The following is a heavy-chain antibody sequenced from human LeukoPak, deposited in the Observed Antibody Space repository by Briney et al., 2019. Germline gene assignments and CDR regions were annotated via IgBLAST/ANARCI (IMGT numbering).Heavy chain of an antibody. CDR1: GYTFTSYD. Sequence: ASVKVSCKASGYTFTSYDINWVRQATGQGLEWMGWINPNSGGTNYAQKFQGRVTMTRDTSISTAYMELSRLRSDDTAVYYCARSASLSEWELPYYYYYYMDVWGKGTTVTVSS. J-gene: IGHJ6*03. CDR2: INPNSGGT. D-gene: IGHD1-26*01. CDR3: ARSASLSEWELPYYYYYYMDV. V-gene: IGHV1-2*02.